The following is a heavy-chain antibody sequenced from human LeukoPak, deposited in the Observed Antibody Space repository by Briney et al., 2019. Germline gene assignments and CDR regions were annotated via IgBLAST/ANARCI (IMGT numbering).Heavy chain of an antibody. CDR3: ASQYYDFWSGPHYFDY. D-gene: IGHD3-3*01. J-gene: IGHJ4*02. Sequence: PSETLSLTCAVYGGSFSGYYWSWIRQPPGKGLEWIGEINHSGSTNYNPSLKSRVTISVDTSENQFSLKLSSVTAADTAVYYCASQYYDFWSGPHYFDYWGQGTLVTVSS. V-gene: IGHV4-34*01. CDR2: INHSGST. CDR1: GGSFSGYY.